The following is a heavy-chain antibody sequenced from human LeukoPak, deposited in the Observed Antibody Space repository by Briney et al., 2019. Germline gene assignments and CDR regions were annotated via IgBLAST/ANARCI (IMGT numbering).Heavy chain of an antibody. Sequence: GESLRISCKGSGYSFTSYWIAWVRQMPGKGLEWMGIIYPGDSDTRYSPSFQGQVTISADKSINTDYLQWSSLKASDTAMYYCPLRNILAGYSNDAFDIWGQGTMVTVSS. D-gene: IGHD3-9*01. CDR2: IYPGDSDT. V-gene: IGHV5-51*01. CDR1: GYSFTSYW. J-gene: IGHJ3*02. CDR3: PLRNILAGYSNDAFDI.